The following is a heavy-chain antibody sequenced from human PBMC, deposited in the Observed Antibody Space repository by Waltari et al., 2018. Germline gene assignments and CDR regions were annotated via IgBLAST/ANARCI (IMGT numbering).Heavy chain of an antibody. V-gene: IGHV1-69*12. CDR2: VSPICGTP. Sequence: QVQLVQAGDEVKTPGCSVKASRADRGGTFSSEVSRWVGQAPGQGIEWMRGVSPICGTPIYAQTFQDKVTIIADESTSTAYIELSSLRSEDTAVYYCARSYVYDRVGDYPSLGAFDYWGQGTLVTVSS. CDR3: ARSYVYDRVGDYPSLGAFDY. CDR1: GGTFSSEV. J-gene: IGHJ4*02. D-gene: IGHD3-22*01.